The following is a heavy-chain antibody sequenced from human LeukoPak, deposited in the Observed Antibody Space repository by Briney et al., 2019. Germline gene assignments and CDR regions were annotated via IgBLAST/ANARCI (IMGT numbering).Heavy chain of an antibody. CDR1: GLTFSTSV. CDR2: ISDNGVGT. Sequence: GGSLRLSCEVSGLTFSTSVMHWVRQGPGKGLEYVSGISDNGVGTYYASSVKGRFTISRDNSKNTLYLQMDSLKDEDMAMYYCAREGHSSGYCGAFDIWGPGTMATVSS. CDR3: AREGHSSGYCGAFDI. V-gene: IGHV3-64*01. D-gene: IGHD3-22*01. J-gene: IGHJ3*02.